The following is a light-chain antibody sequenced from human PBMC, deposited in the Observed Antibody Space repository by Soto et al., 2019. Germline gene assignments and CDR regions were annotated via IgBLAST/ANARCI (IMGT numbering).Light chain of an antibody. CDR2: DVS. CDR1: SSEVGSYDR. Sequence: QSALTQPPSVSGSPGQSVTISCTGTSSEVGSYDRVSWYQQPPGTAPKLMIYDVSNRPSRVPDRFSGSKSGNTASLTISGVHAEDEAAYYCTSDTSRSTVVFGGGTKVTVL. CDR3: TSDTSRSTVV. J-gene: IGLJ2*01. V-gene: IGLV2-18*02.